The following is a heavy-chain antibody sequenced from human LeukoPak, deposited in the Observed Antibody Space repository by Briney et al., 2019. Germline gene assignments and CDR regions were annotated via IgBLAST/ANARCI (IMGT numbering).Heavy chain of an antibody. CDR2: ISAYNGNT. CDR3: ARDRGSIVGAHHYYYYMDV. CDR1: GYTFTIYS. D-gene: IGHD1-26*01. V-gene: IGHV1-18*01. Sequence: ASVKVSCKASGYTFTIYSISWVRQAPGQGLEWMGWISAYNGNTNYAQKLQGRVTMTTDTSTSTAYMELRSLRSDDTAVYYCARDRGSIVGAHHYYYYMDVWGKGTTVTVSS. J-gene: IGHJ6*03.